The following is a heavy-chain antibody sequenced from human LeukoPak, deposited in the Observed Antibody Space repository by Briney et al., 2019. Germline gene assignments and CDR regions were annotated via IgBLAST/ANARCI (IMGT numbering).Heavy chain of an antibody. J-gene: IGHJ3*02. V-gene: IGHV3-9*03. CDR3: AKDTSRIAVDAFDI. Sequence: GGSLRLSCAASGFTFDDYAMHWVRQAPGKGLEWVSGISWNSGSIGYADSVKGRFTISRDNAKNSLYLQMSSLRAEDMALYYCAKDTSRIAVDAFDIWGQGTMVTVSS. CDR2: ISWNSGSI. CDR1: GFTFDDYA. D-gene: IGHD6-19*01.